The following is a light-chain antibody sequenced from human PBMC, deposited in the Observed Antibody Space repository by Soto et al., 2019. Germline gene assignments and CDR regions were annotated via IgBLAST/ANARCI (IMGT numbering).Light chain of an antibody. CDR2: GAS. Sequence: EIVLTQSPGTLSLSPGERATLSCRASQSVSNNYLGWYQQKPGQAPRLLVYGASRRATGIPDRFSGSGSGTDFTLTISGLEAGDFAVYYCQQYGNSLPWTFGQGTKV. V-gene: IGKV3-20*01. CDR3: QQYGNSLPWT. CDR1: QSVSNNY. J-gene: IGKJ1*01.